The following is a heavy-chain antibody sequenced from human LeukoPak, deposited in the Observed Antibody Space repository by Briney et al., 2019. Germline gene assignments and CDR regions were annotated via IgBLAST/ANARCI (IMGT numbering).Heavy chain of an antibody. CDR2: ISAYNGNT. Sequence: ASVKVSCKASGYTFTSYGISWVRQAPGQGLEWMGWISAYNGNTNYAQKLQGRVTMTTDTSTSTAYMELRSLRSDDTAVYYCARALIPSVPAAISEYYFDYWGQGTLVTVSS. V-gene: IGHV1-18*01. CDR3: ARALIPSVPAAISEYYFDY. J-gene: IGHJ4*02. CDR1: GYTFTSYG. D-gene: IGHD2-2*02.